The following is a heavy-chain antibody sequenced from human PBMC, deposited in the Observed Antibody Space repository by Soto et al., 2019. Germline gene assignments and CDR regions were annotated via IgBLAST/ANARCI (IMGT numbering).Heavy chain of an antibody. Sequence: EVQLVQSGAEVKKPGESLKISCKASGYSFTSYWIGWVRQMPGKGLEWMGIIYPGDSDTRYRPSFEGQVTLSADKSTSPAHLQWSSLKASDTAMYYCARRYCSRGNCYHDDYWCQGTLVTVSS. J-gene: IGHJ4*02. V-gene: IGHV5-51*03. CDR2: IYPGDSDT. D-gene: IGHD2-15*01. CDR1: GYSFTSYW. CDR3: ARRYCSRGNCYHDDY.